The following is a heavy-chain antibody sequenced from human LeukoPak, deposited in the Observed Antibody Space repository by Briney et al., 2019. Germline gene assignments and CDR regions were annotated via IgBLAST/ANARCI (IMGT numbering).Heavy chain of an antibody. D-gene: IGHD1-1*01. CDR2: ISHSGSTT. Sequence: SETLSLTCGVYGGTFSAYYWSWIRQPPGKGLEWIGEISHSGSTTNYNPSLKSRVTISVDTSKNQFSLQLKSVTAADTAVYYCVSIRLRTSWFDPWGQGTLVTVSS. CDR3: VSIRLRTSWFDP. CDR1: GGTFSAYY. J-gene: IGHJ5*02. V-gene: IGHV4-34*01.